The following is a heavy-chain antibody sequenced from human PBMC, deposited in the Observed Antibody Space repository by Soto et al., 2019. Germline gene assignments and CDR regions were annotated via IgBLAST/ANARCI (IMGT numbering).Heavy chain of an antibody. CDR3: ARDHHSYYDTSGYYPYFGS. CDR1: GGSVSIASYY. D-gene: IGHD3-22*01. J-gene: IGHJ4*02. Sequence: SETLSLTRTVSGGSVSIASYYWSWIRQPPGKGLEWIGYINYSGSTNYNPSLKSRVTISVDTSNNQFSLKLSSVTAADTAVYYCARDHHSYYDTSGYYPYFGSWGLGTLVTVSS. CDR2: INYSGST. V-gene: IGHV4-61*01.